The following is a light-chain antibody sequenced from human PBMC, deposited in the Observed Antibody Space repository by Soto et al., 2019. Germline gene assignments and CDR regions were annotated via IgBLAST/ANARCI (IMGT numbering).Light chain of an antibody. CDR1: QSISSW. V-gene: IGKV1-5*03. CDR2: KSS. CDR3: KKSYSTPST. Sequence: DIQMPPSPSTMSASVVYMFTMTFLASQSISSWLAWYQQKQGKAPKLLIYKSSSLESGVPSRFSGSGSGTDFILTIRSMQTEDFANYYCKKSYSTPSTFGQGNTGAIK. J-gene: IGKJ1*01.